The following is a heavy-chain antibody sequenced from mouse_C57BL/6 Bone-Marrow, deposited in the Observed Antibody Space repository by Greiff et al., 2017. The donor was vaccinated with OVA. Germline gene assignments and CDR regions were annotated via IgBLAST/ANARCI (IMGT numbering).Heavy chain of an antibody. CDR1: GYSITSGYY. CDR3: ARGYYDYAFYWYFDV. Sequence: EVKLQESGPGLVKPSQSLSLTCSVTGYSITSGYYWNWIRQFPGNKLELMGFISYDGSNNYNPSLKNRISITRDTSKNQFFLKLNSVTTEDTATYYCARGYYDYAFYWYFDVWGTGTTVTVSS. D-gene: IGHD2-4*01. J-gene: IGHJ1*03. V-gene: IGHV3-6*01. CDR2: ISYDGSN.